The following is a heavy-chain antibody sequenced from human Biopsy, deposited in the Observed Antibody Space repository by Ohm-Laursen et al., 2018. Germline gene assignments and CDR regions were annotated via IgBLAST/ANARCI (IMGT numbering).Heavy chain of an antibody. CDR3: ARDRRGDSYMDV. V-gene: IGHV4-59*01. J-gene: IGHJ6*02. Sequence: SETLSLTCSVSGDSIRSYYWSWIRQTPEKGLEWIGHVYFTGSTNSNPSLKSRVTISVDTSRGRFSLTRSSVTAADTAIYYCARDRRGDSYMDVWGQGTTVTVSS. CDR2: VYFTGST. CDR1: GDSIRSYY. D-gene: IGHD2-15*01.